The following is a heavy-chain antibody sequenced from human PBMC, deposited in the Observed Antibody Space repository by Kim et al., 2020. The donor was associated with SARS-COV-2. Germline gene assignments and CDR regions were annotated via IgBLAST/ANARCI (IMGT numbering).Heavy chain of an antibody. Sequence: TSYNPSLKSRVTISVDRSKNQFSLKLSSVTAADTAVYYCARTTVTNYFDYWGQGTLVTVSS. D-gene: IGHD4-17*01. CDR3: ARTTVTNYFDY. CDR2: T. J-gene: IGHJ4*02. V-gene: IGHV4-30-2*01.